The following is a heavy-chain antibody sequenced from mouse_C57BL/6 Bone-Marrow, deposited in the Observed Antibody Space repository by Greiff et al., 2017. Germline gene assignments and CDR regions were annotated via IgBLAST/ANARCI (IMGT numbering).Heavy chain of an antibody. V-gene: IGHV1-80*01. CDR3: ARGPWFAY. Sequence: VQLQESGAELVKPGASVKISCKASGYAFSSYWMNWVKQRPGTGLEWIGQIYPGAGDTNYNGKFKGKATMTAYKTSRTAYMHLSSLTSEDSAVYFCARGPWFAYWGQGTLVTVSA. CDR1: GYAFSSYW. J-gene: IGHJ3*01. CDR2: IYPGAGDT.